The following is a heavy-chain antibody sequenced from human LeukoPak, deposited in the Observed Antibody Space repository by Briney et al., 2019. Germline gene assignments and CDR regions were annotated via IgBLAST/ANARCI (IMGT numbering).Heavy chain of an antibody. CDR3: ANSRWSGYLDY. J-gene: IGHJ4*02. CDR1: GFTFSSYW. Sequence: PGRSLRLSCAASGFTFSSYWMHWVRQAPGKGLVWVSRINSDGSGTTYADFVKGRFTISRDNAKNTLYLQMNSLRAEDTAVYYCANSRWSGYLDYWGQGALVTVSS. V-gene: IGHV3-74*01. CDR2: INSDGSGT. D-gene: IGHD3-3*01.